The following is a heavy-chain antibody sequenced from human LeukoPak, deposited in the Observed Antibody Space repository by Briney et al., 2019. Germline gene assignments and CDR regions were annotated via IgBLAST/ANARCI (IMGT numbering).Heavy chain of an antibody. Sequence: SETLSLTCTVSGYSISSGYYWGWIRQPPGKGLEWIGSIYHSGSTYYNPSLKSRVTISVDTSKNQFSLKLSSVTAADTAVYYCATLSGFGTLVDYWGQGTLVTVSS. CDR3: ATLSGFGTLVDY. V-gene: IGHV4-38-2*02. CDR1: GYSISSGYY. CDR2: IYHSGST. D-gene: IGHD3-16*01. J-gene: IGHJ4*02.